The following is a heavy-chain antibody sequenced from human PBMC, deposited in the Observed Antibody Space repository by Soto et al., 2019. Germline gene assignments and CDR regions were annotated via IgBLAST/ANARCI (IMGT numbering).Heavy chain of an antibody. J-gene: IGHJ6*02. CDR2: VSANGDIT. CDR1: GFTFSEYA. D-gene: IGHD3-22*01. CDR3: ARGDRSGSGSPASYYFSGLDV. Sequence: EVKVLESGGDLVQPGGSLRLSCVASGFTFSEYAMTWVRQAPGKGLEWVSSVSANGDITYYADSVKGRFTISRDNSNNTLLLQMNSRRAEAAALYCCARGDRSGSGSPASYYFSGLDVWGQGTTVIVSS. V-gene: IGHV3-23*01.